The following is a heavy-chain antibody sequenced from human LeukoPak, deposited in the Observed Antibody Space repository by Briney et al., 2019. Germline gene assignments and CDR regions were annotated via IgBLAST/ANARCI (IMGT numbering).Heavy chain of an antibody. J-gene: IGHJ4*02. CDR1: GLXFSSYW. Sequence: LRLSCAASGLXFSSYWMSWVRQAPGKGLEWAAMIKEDGSVKYYVNSVKGRFTISRDNGKISLYLQMNSLRADDTAVSYCGREVPGGATILDCWGQGTLVTVSS. V-gene: IGHV3-7*04. CDR2: IKEDGSVK. D-gene: IGHD1-26*01. CDR3: GREVPGGATILDC.